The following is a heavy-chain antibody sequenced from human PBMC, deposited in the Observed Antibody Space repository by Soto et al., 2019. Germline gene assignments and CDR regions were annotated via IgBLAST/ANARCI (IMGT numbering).Heavy chain of an antibody. CDR3: TRDIGGKGAY. D-gene: IGHD3-10*01. V-gene: IGHV3-74*01. J-gene: IGHJ4*02. Sequence: GSLRLSWAASGFTFSSYWMHWVRQVPGKGLLWVSRIDEYGSTINYADSVKGRFTISRDNARNTLYLEMNSLRAEDTALYYCTRDIGGKGAYWGPGTLVTVSS. CDR2: IDEYGSTI. CDR1: GFTFSSYW.